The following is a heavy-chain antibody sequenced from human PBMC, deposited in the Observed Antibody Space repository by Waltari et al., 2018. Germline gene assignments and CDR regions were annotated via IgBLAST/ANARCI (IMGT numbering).Heavy chain of an antibody. CDR3: ARELPSGGGVGDY. Sequence: EVQVVESGGGLVQPGGSLRLSCAASGFTVSSNYMMWVRQPPGKGLELVSTIYSGGSTYYADSLRCRFTISRDNSKNTLYLQMNSLTPEDSAVYYFARELPSGGGVGDYWGQGTLVTVSS. V-gene: IGHV3-66*02. CDR1: GFTVSSNY. D-gene: IGHD3-16*01. CDR2: IYSGGST. J-gene: IGHJ4*02.